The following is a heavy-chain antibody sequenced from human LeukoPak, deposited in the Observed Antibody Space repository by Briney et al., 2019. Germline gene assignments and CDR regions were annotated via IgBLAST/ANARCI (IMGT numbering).Heavy chain of an antibody. D-gene: IGHD7-27*01. CDR2: ISYDGSNK. Sequence: GGSLRLSCAASGFTFSRYAMHWVRQAPGKGLEWVAVISYDGSNKYYADSVKGRFTISRDNSKNTVYLQMNSLRVEDTAVYYCARDSPRANWGSSYFDSWGQGTLVSVSS. J-gene: IGHJ4*01. V-gene: IGHV3-30-3*01. CDR3: ARDSPRANWGSSYFDS. CDR1: GFTFSRYA.